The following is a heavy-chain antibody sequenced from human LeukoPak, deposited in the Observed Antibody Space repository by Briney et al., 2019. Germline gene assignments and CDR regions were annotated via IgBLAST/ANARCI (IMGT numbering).Heavy chain of an antibody. CDR3: PRGGKATVVTM. D-gene: IGHD4-23*01. CDR1: GGSISSGGYS. J-gene: IGHJ4*02. Sequence: SQTLSLTCAVSGGSISSGGYSWSWIRQPPGKGLEWIGYIYHSGSTYYNPSLKSRVSMSVDTSKNQFSLKLTYVTAADTVVYYYPRGGKATVVTMWGQGILVTVSS. CDR2: IYHSGST. V-gene: IGHV4-30-2*01.